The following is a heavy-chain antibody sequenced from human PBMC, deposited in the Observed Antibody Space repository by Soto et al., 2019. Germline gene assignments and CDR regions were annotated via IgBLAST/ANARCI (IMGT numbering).Heavy chain of an antibody. CDR1: GFTFSSYG. D-gene: IGHD1-26*01. CDR3: AREGYSGSKRTLRPADYYYYGMDV. Sequence: GGSLRLSCAASGFTFSSYGMHWVRQAPGKGLEWVAVIWYDGSNKYYAGSVKGRFTISRDNSKNTLYLQMNSLRAEDTAVYYCAREGYSGSKRTLRPADYYYYGMDVWGQGTTVTVSS. CDR2: IWYDGSNK. J-gene: IGHJ6*02. V-gene: IGHV3-33*01.